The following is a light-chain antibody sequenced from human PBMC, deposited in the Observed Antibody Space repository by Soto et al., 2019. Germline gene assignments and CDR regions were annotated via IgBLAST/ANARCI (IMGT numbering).Light chain of an antibody. V-gene: IGLV2-23*01. Sequence: QSALTQPASVSGSPGQSITISCTGTSSDVGSYNLVSWYQQHPGKAPKLMIYEGSKRPSGVSNRFSASKSGNTASLTISGRQAEDEADYYCCSYAGSSTPVVFGGGTKLTVL. J-gene: IGLJ2*01. CDR2: EGS. CDR1: SSDVGSYNL. CDR3: CSYAGSSTPVV.